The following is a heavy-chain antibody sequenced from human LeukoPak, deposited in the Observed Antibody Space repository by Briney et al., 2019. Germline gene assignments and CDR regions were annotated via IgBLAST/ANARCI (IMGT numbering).Heavy chain of an antibody. V-gene: IGHV4-4*02. CDR1: GGSISSSNW. CDR2: IYHSGST. D-gene: IGHD6-19*01. J-gene: IGHJ4*02. Sequence: PSGTLSLTCAVSGGSISSSNWWSWVRRPPGKGLGWMGEIYHSGSTNYNPSLKSRVTISVDKSKNQFSLKLSSVTAADTAVYYCARLIAVAGHFDYWGQGTLVTVSS. CDR3: ARLIAVAGHFDY.